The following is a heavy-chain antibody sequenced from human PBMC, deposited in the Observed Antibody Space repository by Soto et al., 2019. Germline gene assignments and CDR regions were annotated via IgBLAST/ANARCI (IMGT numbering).Heavy chain of an antibody. D-gene: IGHD2-15*01. CDR1: GGSISSYY. CDR2: IYYSGST. CDR3: ARAGIGYCSGGSCYSFDY. J-gene: IGHJ4*02. V-gene: IGHV4-59*01. Sequence: TSETLSLTCTVSGGSISSYYWSWIRQPPGKGLEWIGYIYYSGSTNYNPSLKSRVTISVDTSKNQFSLKLSSVTAADTAVYYCARAGIGYCSGGSCYSFDYWGQGTLVTVSS.